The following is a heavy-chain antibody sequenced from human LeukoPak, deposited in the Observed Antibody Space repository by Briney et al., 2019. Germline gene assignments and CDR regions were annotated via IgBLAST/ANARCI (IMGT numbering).Heavy chain of an antibody. V-gene: IGHV1-18*01. CDR3: ARDGGLYCSSTSCYYGMDV. CDR1: GYTFTSYG. D-gene: IGHD2-2*01. J-gene: IGHJ6*02. CDR2: ISAYNGNT. Sequence: ASVKVSCKASGYTFTSYGISWVRQVPGQGLEWMGWISAYNGNTNYAQKLQGRVTMTTDTSTSTAYMELRSLRSDDTAVYYCARDGGLYCSSTSCYYGMDVWGQGTTVTVSS.